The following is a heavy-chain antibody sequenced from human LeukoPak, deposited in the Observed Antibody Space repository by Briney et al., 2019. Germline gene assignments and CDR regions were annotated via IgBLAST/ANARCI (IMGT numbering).Heavy chain of an antibody. V-gene: IGHV3-7*03. J-gene: IGHJ3*02. D-gene: IGHD6-13*01. CDR1: GFSFNTYW. CDR2: IKQDGSEK. Sequence: SGGSLRLSCVVSGFSFNTYWMTWVRQAPGKGLEWVANIKQDGSEKYYVDSVKGRFTISRDNAKNSLYLQMNSLRAEDMALYYCAKGSSSNAFDIWGQGTMVTVSS. CDR3: AKGSSSNAFDI.